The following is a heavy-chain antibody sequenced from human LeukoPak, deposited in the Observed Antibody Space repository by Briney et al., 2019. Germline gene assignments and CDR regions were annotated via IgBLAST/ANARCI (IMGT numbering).Heavy chain of an antibody. CDR2: SGSGGST. Sequence: GESLKISCAASGFTFSSYAMSWVRQAPGKGLEWVSGSGSGGSTYYADSVKGRFTISRDNSKNTLYLRMNSLRAEDTAVYYCAKDFWSGYYPNCWGQGTLVTVSS. CDR3: AKDFWSGYYPNC. CDR1: GFTFSSYA. V-gene: IGHV3-23*01. D-gene: IGHD3-3*01. J-gene: IGHJ4*02.